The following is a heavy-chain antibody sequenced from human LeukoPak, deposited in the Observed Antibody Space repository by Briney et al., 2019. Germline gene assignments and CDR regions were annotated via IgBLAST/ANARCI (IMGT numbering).Heavy chain of an antibody. CDR1: GLTVSSNC. CDR3: ARVIREPEEMATPDY. CDR2: ISDSGST. D-gene: IGHD5-24*01. V-gene: IGHV4-34*01. J-gene: IGHJ4*02. Sequence: GSLRLSCTASGLTVSSNCMSWIRQPPGKGLEWIGEISDSGSTNYNPSLKSRVSISRDTSKNQFSLKLSSVTAADTAVYYCARVIREPEEMATPDYWGQGTLVTVSS.